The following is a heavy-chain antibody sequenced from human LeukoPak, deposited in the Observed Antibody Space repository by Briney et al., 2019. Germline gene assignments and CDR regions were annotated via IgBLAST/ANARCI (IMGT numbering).Heavy chain of an antibody. CDR1: GFTFSSYA. V-gene: IGHV3-23*01. Sequence: GGSLRLSCAASGFTFSSYAMSWVRQAPGEGLESVSAITDSAGSTYHADSVKGRFTISRDNSKNTLYLQMNSLRAEDTAVYYCAKGSSGSRPYYFHYWGQGTLVTVSS. CDR3: AKGSSGSRPYYFHY. D-gene: IGHD3-10*01. CDR2: ITDSAGST. J-gene: IGHJ4*02.